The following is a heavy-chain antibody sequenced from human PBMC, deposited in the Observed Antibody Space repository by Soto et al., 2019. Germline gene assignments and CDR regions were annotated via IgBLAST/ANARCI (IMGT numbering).Heavy chain of an antibody. CDR1: VYTFTSYY. D-gene: IGHD2-2*01. Sequence: ASVKVSCKASVYTFTSYYMHWVRQAPGQGLEWMGIINPSGGSTSYAQKFQGRVTMTRDTSTSTVYMELSSLRSEDTAVYYCARGVIVLVPAAINHYYGMDVWGQGTTVTVSS. CDR3: ARGVIVLVPAAINHYYGMDV. J-gene: IGHJ6*02. V-gene: IGHV1-46*01. CDR2: INPSGGST.